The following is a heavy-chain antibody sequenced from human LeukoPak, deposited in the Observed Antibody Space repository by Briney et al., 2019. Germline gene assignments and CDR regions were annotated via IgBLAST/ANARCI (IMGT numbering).Heavy chain of an antibody. CDR2: ISGNGGST. V-gene: IGHV3-64*01. D-gene: IGHD1-26*01. Sequence: GGSLRLSCAASGFTFSSYAMHWVRQAPGKGLEYVSAISGNGGSTYYANSVKGRFTISRDNSKNTLYLQMGSLRAEDMAVYYCARDPPVRYSGSYGYYWGQGTLVTVSS. J-gene: IGHJ4*02. CDR1: GFTFSSYA. CDR3: ARDPPVRYSGSYGYY.